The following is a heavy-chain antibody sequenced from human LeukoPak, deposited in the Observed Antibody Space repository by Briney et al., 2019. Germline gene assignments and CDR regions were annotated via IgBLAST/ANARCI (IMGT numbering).Heavy chain of an antibody. V-gene: IGHV3-23*01. J-gene: IGHJ6*03. CDR1: GFTFSSYA. CDR3: AKDKVRGVYYYYYMDV. CDR2: ISGSGGST. D-gene: IGHD3-10*01. Sequence: GGSLRLSCAASGFTFSSYAMSWVRQAPGEGREWVSAISGSGGSTYYADSVRGRFTISRDNSKNTLYLQMNSLRAEDTAVYYCAKDKVRGVYYYYYMDVWGKGTTVTVSS.